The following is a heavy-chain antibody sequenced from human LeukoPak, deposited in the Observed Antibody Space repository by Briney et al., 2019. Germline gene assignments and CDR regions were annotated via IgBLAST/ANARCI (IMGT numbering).Heavy chain of an antibody. CDR3: ARITTIFGVVTYSSSSDL. D-gene: IGHD3-3*01. CDR2: IYYSGST. CDR1: GGSISSYY. V-gene: IGHV4-59*01. Sequence: SETLSLTCTVSGGSISSYYWSWIRQPPGKGLEWIGDIYYSGSTNYNPSLKSRVTISVDTPKNQFSLKLSSVTAAETAVYYCARITTIFGVVTYSSSSDLSGGGNLVTVSP. J-gene: IGHJ2*01.